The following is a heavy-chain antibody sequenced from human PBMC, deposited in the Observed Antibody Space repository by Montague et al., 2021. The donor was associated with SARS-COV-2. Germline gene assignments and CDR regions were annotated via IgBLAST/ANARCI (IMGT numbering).Heavy chain of an antibody. CDR2: ISYVGSNQ. Sequence: SLRLSFSASKFSFSSYALHWVRQAPGKGLEWVAVISYVGSNQYYADSVKGRFTISRDNSKNTLYLQMSSQRAEDTAVYYCAREGITAAGKDFDYWGQGTLVTVSS. V-gene: IGHV3-30*04. CDR1: KFSFSSYA. D-gene: IGHD6-13*01. CDR3: AREGITAAGKDFDY. J-gene: IGHJ4*02.